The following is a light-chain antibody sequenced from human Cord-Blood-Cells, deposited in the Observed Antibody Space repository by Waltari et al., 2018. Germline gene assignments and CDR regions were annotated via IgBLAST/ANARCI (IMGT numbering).Light chain of an antibody. J-gene: IGLJ1*01. CDR1: SSDVGGYNY. V-gene: IGLV2-14*01. CDR2: DVS. CDR3: SSYTSSSTYV. Sequence: QSALTQPASVSGSPGQSITISCTGTSSDVGGYNYVSWYQQHPGKAPKLMIYDVSNRPSVVSKCFSGSKSGNTASLTISGLQAEDEADYYCSSYTSSSTYVFGTGTKVTVL.